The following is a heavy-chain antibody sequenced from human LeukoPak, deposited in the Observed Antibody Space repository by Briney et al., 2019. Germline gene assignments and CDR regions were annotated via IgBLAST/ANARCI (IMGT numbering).Heavy chain of an antibody. CDR2: INHSGGST. J-gene: IGHJ4*02. Sequence: GASVKVSCKASGYTFTSYYMHWVRQAPGQGLEGMGIINHSGGSTSYAQKFQGRVTMTRDTYTTTVYMELSSLRSEDTAVYYCARAEVGATYLDYWGQGTLVTVSS. D-gene: IGHD1-26*01. CDR1: GYTFTSYY. V-gene: IGHV1-46*01. CDR3: ARAEVGATYLDY.